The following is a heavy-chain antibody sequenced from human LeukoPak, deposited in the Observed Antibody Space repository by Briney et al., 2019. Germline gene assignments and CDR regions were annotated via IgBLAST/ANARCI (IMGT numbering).Heavy chain of an antibody. D-gene: IGHD2-21*02. CDR2: ISAYNGNT. CDR3: ARDMNAVVTALSYAFDV. J-gene: IGHJ3*01. V-gene: IGHV1-18*01. Sequence: ASVKVSCKASGYTFTSYGISWVRQAPGQGLEWMGWISAYNGNTNYAQKLQGRVTMTTDTSTSTAYMELRSLRSEDTAVYYCARDMNAVVTALSYAFDVWGQGTMVTVSS. CDR1: GYTFTSYG.